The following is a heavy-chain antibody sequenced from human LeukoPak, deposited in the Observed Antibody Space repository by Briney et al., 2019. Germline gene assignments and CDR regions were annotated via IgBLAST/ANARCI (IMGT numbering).Heavy chain of an antibody. CDR3: ARAAPKVYYYMDV. CDR2: INHSGST. V-gene: IGHV4-34*01. Sequence: SETLSLTCAVYGGSFSGYYWSWIRQPPGKGLEWIGEINHSGSTNYNPSLTSRVTISVDTSKNQFSLKLSSVTAADTAVYYCARAAPKVYYYMDVWGKGTTVTVSS. CDR1: GGSFSGYY. J-gene: IGHJ6*03.